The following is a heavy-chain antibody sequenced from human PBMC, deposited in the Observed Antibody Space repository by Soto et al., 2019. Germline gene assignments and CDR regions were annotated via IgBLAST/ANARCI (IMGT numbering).Heavy chain of an antibody. CDR3: ARAISGYVT. J-gene: IGHJ4*02. Sequence: QVQLVQSGAEMKKPGASVKLSCKTSGINYNTYAIHWVRQAPGQGLEWMGWINAGNGDTRYSQNFQGRVNLTRDTSASTVYMDLDSLKSEDTGVYYCARAISGYVTWGQGTLVTVSS. V-gene: IGHV1-3*01. CDR2: INAGNGDT. D-gene: IGHD5-12*01. CDR1: GINYNTYA.